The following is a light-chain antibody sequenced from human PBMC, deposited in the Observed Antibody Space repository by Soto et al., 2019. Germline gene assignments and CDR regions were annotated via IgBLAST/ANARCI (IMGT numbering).Light chain of an antibody. J-gene: IGLJ2*01. CDR1: SSNIGAGYD. CDR3: QSYDSSLSGSTV. V-gene: IGLV1-40*01. CDR2: NNN. Sequence: QAVVTQPPSVSGAPGQRVTISCSGSSSNIGAGYDVHWYQQLPGTAPKLLIYNNNDRPSGVPDRFSGSKSGTSASLAIVGLQAEDEADYYCQSYDSSLSGSTVFGGGTKLTVL.